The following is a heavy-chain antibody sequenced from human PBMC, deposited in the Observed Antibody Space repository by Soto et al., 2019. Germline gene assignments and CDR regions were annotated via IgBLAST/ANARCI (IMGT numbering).Heavy chain of an antibody. V-gene: IGHV3-66*02. J-gene: IGHJ4*02. Sequence: CGALKISCAAYGLTVNSNCMSWVRQAPGKGLEWVSVIYSDGSTYYADSVKGRFTISRDNSKNTLYLQMNSLRSEDTAVYYCAKGEYYYDSSGYYYGHNWGQRTLVTVSS. CDR1: GLTVNSNC. CDR2: IYSDGST. CDR3: AKGEYYYDSSGYYYGHN. D-gene: IGHD3-22*01.